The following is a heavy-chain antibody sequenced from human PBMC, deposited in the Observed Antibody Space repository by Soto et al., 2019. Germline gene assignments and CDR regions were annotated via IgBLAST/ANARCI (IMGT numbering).Heavy chain of an antibody. CDR3: ARAYYDRSGYAVDP. D-gene: IGHD3-22*01. CDR2: IYKGGSI. J-gene: IGHJ5*02. Sequence: ETLSLTCRVSGGSISNDYWTWIRQPPGKGLEWIGYIYKGGSINYNPSLKSRVTISVDTSNNQFSLKLSSVTAADTAVYYCARAYYDRSGYAVDPWGQGTLVTVSS. CDR1: GGSISNDY. V-gene: IGHV4-4*09.